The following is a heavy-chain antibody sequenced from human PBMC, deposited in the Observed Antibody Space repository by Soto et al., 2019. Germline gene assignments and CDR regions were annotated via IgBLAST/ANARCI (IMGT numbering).Heavy chain of an antibody. CDR1: GASISSGNCY. D-gene: IGHD1-26*01. CDR3: ARHKDTSTYYLLPAY. Sequence: QLQLQESGPGRVKPSETLSLTCSVSGASISSGNCYWGWIRQPPGKGLEWIGSIYYSGNTYYNPSLKSRVTISVDTSRNQVSLKLSSVTAADTAVYYCARHKDTSTYYLLPAYWGQGTLVTVSS. V-gene: IGHV4-39*01. CDR2: IYYSGNT. J-gene: IGHJ4*02.